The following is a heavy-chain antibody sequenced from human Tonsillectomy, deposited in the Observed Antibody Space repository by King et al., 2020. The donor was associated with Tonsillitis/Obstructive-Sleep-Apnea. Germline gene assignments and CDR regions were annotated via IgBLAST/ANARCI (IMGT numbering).Heavy chain of an antibody. CDR3: AREESAAAGTSSAYYCMDV. CDR1: GFTFSSYS. CDR2: ISSSSSTI. V-gene: IGHV3-48*02. J-gene: IGHJ6*03. D-gene: IGHD6-13*01. Sequence: VQLVESGGGLVQPGGSLRLSCAASGFTFSSYSMNWVRQAPGKGLEWVSYISSSSSTIYYADSVKGRFTISRDNAKNSLYLQMNSLRDEDTAVYYCAREESAAAGTSSAYYCMDVWGKGTTVTVSS.